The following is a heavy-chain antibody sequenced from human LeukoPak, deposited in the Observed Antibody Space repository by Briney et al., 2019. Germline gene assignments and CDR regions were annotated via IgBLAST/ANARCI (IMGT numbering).Heavy chain of an antibody. CDR2: ISYDGSNK. Sequence: GRSLRLSCAASGFTFSSYAMHWVRQAPGKGLEWVAVISYDGSNKYYADSVKGRFTMSRDNSKNTLYLQMNSLRAEDTAVYYCARGRWGDYYYGMDVWGQGTTVTVSS. D-gene: IGHD3-10*01. CDR3: ARGRWGDYYYGMDV. J-gene: IGHJ6*02. V-gene: IGHV3-30-3*01. CDR1: GFTFSSYA.